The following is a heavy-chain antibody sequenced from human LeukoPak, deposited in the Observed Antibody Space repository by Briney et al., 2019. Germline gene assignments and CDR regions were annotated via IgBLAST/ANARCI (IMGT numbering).Heavy chain of an antibody. CDR2: INDDGGST. D-gene: IGHD2-15*01. V-gene: IGHV3-23*01. Sequence: GGSLRLSCAASGFTFSNFAMSWVRQAPGKGLEWVSTINDDGGSTYYADYVRGRFTISRDNSENTVYLQLNSLRDEDTAVYYCAKARQSWELPPSFLWGQGTMVTVSS. J-gene: IGHJ3*01. CDR1: GFTFSNFA. CDR3: AKARQSWELPPSFL.